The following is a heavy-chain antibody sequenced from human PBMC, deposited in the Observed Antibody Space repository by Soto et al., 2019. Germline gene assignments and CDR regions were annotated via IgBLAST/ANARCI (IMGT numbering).Heavy chain of an antibody. Sequence: QVQLQESGPGLVKPSQTLSLTCTVSGGSISSGDYYWSWIRQPPGKGLEWIGYIYYSGSTYYNPSLKSRVTISVDTSKNQFSLKLSSVTAADTAVYYCARASKYYDFWSDQYYFDYWGQGTLVTVSS. V-gene: IGHV4-30-4*01. J-gene: IGHJ4*02. D-gene: IGHD3-3*01. CDR3: ARASKYYDFWSDQYYFDY. CDR1: GGSISSGDYY. CDR2: IYYSGST.